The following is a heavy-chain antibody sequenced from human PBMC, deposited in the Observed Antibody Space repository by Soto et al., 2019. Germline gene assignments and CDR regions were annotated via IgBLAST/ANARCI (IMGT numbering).Heavy chain of an antibody. J-gene: IGHJ6*02. D-gene: IGHD4-17*01. V-gene: IGHV1-18*01. CDR3: ARSGDPVDYFYYYGMDV. CDR1: WFTLSTYW. Sequence: GGPVKVSCQASWFTLSTYWISWVGQGPGQRFEWMGWISAYNGNTNYALKFQGRVTMTTDTSTSTAYMELRSLRSDDTAVYYCARSGDPVDYFYYYGMDVWGQGTTVTVSS. CDR2: ISAYNGNT.